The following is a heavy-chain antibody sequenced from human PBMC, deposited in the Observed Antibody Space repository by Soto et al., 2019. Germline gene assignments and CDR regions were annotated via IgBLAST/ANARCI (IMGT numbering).Heavy chain of an antibody. J-gene: IGHJ5*02. D-gene: IGHD6-13*01. CDR1: GFTFSSYS. V-gene: IGHV3-21*01. CDR2: ISSSSSYI. Sequence: LRLSCAASGFTFSSYSMNWVRQAPGKGLEWVSSISSSSSYIYYADSVKGRFTISRDNAKNSLYLQMNSLRAEDTAVYYCARDPGSSSWYRVKWFDPWGQGTLVTVSS. CDR3: ARDPGSSSWYRVKWFDP.